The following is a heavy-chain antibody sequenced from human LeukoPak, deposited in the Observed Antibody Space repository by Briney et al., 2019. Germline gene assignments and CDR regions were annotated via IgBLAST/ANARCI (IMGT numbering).Heavy chain of an antibody. CDR2: ISGSGGST. V-gene: IGHV3-23*01. J-gene: IGHJ4*02. Sequence: PGGSLRLSCVVSGFTFSSFTMSWVRQAPGKGLKWVSAISGSGGSTYYAGSVRGRFSISRDNSKNTLYLQMSSLRAEDTAVYYCAKEESGTYWTWEYWGQGTLVTVSS. CDR3: AKEESGTYWTWEY. D-gene: IGHD1-26*01. CDR1: GFTFSSFT.